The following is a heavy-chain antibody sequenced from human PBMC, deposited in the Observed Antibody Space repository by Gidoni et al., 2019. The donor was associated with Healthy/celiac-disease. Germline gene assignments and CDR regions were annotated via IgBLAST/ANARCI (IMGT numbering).Heavy chain of an antibody. Sequence: EVQLLASGGGLVQPGGSLSLSCAASGFPFSSYTMSWVRQAPGKGLEWVSAISGSGGSTYYADSVKGRFTISRDNSKNTLYLQMNSLRAEDTAVYYCAKDATPAAMFCWFDPWGQGTLVTVSS. CDR2: ISGSGGST. D-gene: IGHD2-2*01. CDR1: GFPFSSYT. V-gene: IGHV3-23*01. J-gene: IGHJ5*02. CDR3: AKDATPAAMFCWFDP.